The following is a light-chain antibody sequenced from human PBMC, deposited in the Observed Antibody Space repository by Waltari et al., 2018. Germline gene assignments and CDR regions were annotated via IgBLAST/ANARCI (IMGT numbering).Light chain of an antibody. V-gene: IGKV3-15*01. Sequence: EIVMTQSPATLSASPGERVTLSCRASHHIGTNLDWYQQYPGQTPRPVIYAASTRAPGIPARFSGSGLATEFTLTIDSLQSEDFAVYYCQQYNNWPPYTIGQGTNLEI. J-gene: IGKJ2*01. CDR2: AAS. CDR3: QQYNNWPPYT. CDR1: HHIGTN.